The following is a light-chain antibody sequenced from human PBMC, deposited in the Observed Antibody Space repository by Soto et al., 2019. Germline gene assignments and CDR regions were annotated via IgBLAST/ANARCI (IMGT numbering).Light chain of an antibody. CDR2: TNT. CDR3: QSYDSSLSRHV. V-gene: IGLV1-40*01. CDR1: SSNIGAGYD. J-gene: IGLJ1*01. Sequence: QSVLTQPPSVSGAPGQRVTTSCTGSSSNIGAGYDVHWYQQLPGTAPKLLIYTNTNRPSGVPGRFSGSKSGTSASLAITGLQAEDEADYYCQSYDSSLSRHVFGAGTKVTVL.